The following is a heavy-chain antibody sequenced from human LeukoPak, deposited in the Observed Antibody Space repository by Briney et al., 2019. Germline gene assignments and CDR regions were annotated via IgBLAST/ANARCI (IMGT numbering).Heavy chain of an antibody. CDR2: INSDGSIT. D-gene: IGHD5-18*01. J-gene: IGHJ4*02. CDR3: AGPMWDTAIHDY. CDR1: GFTFSSHW. V-gene: IGHV3-74*01. Sequence: PGGSLRLSCAASGFTFSSHWMHWVRQAPGKGLVWVSRINSDGSITSYADSVKGRFTISRDNAKDTLYLQMNSLRAEDAAVYYCAGPMWDTAIHDYWGQGTLVTVSS.